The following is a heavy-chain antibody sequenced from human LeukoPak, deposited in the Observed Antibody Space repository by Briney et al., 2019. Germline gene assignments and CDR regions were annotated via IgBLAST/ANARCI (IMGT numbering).Heavy chain of an antibody. Sequence: SETLSLTCTVSGGSISSHYWSWIRQPPGKGLEWIGYIYYSGSTNYNPSLRSRVTISEDTSKNQFSLKLSSVTAADTAVYYCARDLGAQLDQENWFDPWGQGTLVTVSS. CDR2: IYYSGST. CDR1: GGSISSHY. V-gene: IGHV4-59*11. CDR3: ARDLGAQLDQENWFDP. J-gene: IGHJ5*02. D-gene: IGHD6-6*01.